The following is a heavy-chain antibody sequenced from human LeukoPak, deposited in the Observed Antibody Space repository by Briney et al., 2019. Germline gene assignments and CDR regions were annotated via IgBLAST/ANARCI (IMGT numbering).Heavy chain of an antibody. CDR3: AGQDCSGNRCYQWFVL. CDR2: IYTPGRT. CDR1: GGSISSYY. Sequence: SETLSLTCTVSGGSISSYYWSWIRQSPGKGLEWIGYIYTPGRTNYNPSLKSRVTMSLDTSENQFSLKLSSGTAADAAIYYCAGQDCSGNRCYQWFVLWGEGPLVSVSS. D-gene: IGHD2-2*01. J-gene: IGHJ5*02. V-gene: IGHV4-4*09.